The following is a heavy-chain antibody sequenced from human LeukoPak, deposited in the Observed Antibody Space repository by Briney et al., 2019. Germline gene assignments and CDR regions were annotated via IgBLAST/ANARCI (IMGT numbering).Heavy chain of an antibody. Sequence: ASVKVSCKASGYTFTSYGISWVRQAPGQGLEWMGWISAYNGNTNYAQKLQGRVTMTTDTSTSTAYMELRSLRSDETAEYYCAGETDAPTQDFWSGYELHPWGQGTLVTVSS. CDR3: AGETDAPTQDFWSGYELHP. V-gene: IGHV1-18*01. CDR1: GYTFTSYG. D-gene: IGHD3-3*01. J-gene: IGHJ5*02. CDR2: ISAYNGNT.